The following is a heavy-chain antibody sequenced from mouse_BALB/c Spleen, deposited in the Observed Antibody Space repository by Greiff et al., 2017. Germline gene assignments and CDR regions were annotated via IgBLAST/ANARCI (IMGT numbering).Heavy chain of an antibody. D-gene: IGHD2-10*01. CDR1: GFNIKDYY. Sequence: VHVKQSGAELVRSGASDKLSCTASGFNIKDYYMHWVKQRPEQGLEWIGWIDPENGDTEYAPKFQGKATMTADTSSNTAYLQLSSLTSEDTAVYYCKGPFPTYYAMDYWGQGTSVTVSS. V-gene: IGHV14-4*02. CDR2: IDPENGDT. CDR3: KGPFPTYYAMDY. J-gene: IGHJ4*01.